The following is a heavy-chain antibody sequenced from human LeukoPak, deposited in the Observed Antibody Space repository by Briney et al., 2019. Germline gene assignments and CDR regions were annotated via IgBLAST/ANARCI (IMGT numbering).Heavy chain of an antibody. J-gene: IGHJ4*02. CDR3: ARGGGTMPDY. Sequence: QTGGSLRLSCAASGFTFSSYGMHWVRQAPGKGLEWVAVIWYDGSNKYYADSVKGRFTISRDNAKNSLYLQMNSLRVEDTAVYYCARGGGTMPDYWGQGTLVTVSS. V-gene: IGHV3-33*01. CDR1: GFTFSSYG. D-gene: IGHD3-16*01. CDR2: IWYDGSNK.